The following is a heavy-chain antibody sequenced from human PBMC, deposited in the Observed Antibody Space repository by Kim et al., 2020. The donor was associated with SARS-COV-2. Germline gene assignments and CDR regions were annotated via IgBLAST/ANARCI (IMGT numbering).Heavy chain of an antibody. J-gene: IGHJ4*02. CDR3: ARRRHWLVPEDY. D-gene: IGHD6-19*01. CDR1: GFTFSSYA. CDR2: ISGSGGNT. V-gene: IGHV3-23*01. Sequence: GGSLRLSCAASGFTFSSYAMSWVRQAPGKGLEWVSGISGSGGNTYYIDSVKGRFTISRDNFKNTLYLQMNSLRVEDTAVYYCARRRHWLVPEDYWGQGTLVTVSS.